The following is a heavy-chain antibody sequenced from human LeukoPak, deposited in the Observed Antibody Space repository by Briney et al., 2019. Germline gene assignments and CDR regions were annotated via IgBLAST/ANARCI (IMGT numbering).Heavy chain of an antibody. CDR3: ARGDYGSGPLDY. V-gene: IGHV4-59*01. CDR2: IYYSGST. J-gene: IGHJ4*02. Sequence: SETPSLTCTVSGGSISSYYWSWIRQPPGKGLEWIGYIYYSGSTNYNPSLKSRVTISVDTSKNQFSLKLSSVTAADTAVYYCARGDYGSGPLDYWGQGTLVTVSS. D-gene: IGHD3-10*01. CDR1: GGSISSYY.